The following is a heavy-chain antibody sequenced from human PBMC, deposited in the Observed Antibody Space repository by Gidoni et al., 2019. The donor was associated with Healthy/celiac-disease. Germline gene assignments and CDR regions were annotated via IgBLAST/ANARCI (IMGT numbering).Heavy chain of an antibody. CDR2: ISWNSGSI. CDR3: AKDMRVPLGMDV. V-gene: IGHV3-9*01. CDR1: GFTFDDYA. J-gene: IGHJ6*02. D-gene: IGHD3-16*02. Sequence: EVQMVESGGGLVTPGRSLRLYCAASGFTFDDYAMHWVRQAPGKGLEWVSGISWNSGSIGYADSVKCRFTISRDNAKNSLYLQMNSLRAEDTALYYCAKDMRVPLGMDVWGQGTTVTVSS.